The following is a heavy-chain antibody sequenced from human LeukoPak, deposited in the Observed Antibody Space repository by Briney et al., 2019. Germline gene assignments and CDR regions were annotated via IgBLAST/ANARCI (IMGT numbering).Heavy chain of an antibody. D-gene: IGHD3-3*01. CDR1: GGSISSGGYS. J-gene: IGHJ6*02. CDR2: IYHSGST. V-gene: IGHV4-30-2*01. Sequence: SQTLSLTCAVSGGSISSGGYSWSWIRQPPGKGLEWIGYIYHSGSTYYNPSLKSRVTISLDTSKNQFSLKLSSVTAADTAVYYCARDHWLISSNNEWFYYGLDVWGQGTTVTVSS. CDR3: ARDHWLISSNNEWFYYGLDV.